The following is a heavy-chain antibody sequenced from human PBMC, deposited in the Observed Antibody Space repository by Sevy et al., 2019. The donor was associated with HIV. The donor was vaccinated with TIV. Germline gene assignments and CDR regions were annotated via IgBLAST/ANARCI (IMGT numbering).Heavy chain of an antibody. J-gene: IGHJ4*02. Sequence: SETLSLTCTVSGGSISSGGYYWSWILQHPGKGLEWIGYIYYSGSTYYNPSLKSRVTISVDTSKNQFSLKLSSVTAADTAVYYCARDPVAYGGNSGLDYWGQGTLVTVSS. V-gene: IGHV4-31*03. CDR2: IYYSGST. CDR3: ARDPVAYGGNSGLDY. CDR1: GGSISSGGYY. D-gene: IGHD4-17*01.